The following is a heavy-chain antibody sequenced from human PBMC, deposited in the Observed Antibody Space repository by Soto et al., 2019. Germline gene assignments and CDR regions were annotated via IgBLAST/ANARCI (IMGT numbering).Heavy chain of an antibody. CDR3: AKDLDDYSSAIDF. V-gene: IGHV3-23*01. J-gene: IGHJ4*02. Sequence: EVQLLESGGGLVQPGGSLRLSCAASGFTFSNYAMNWVRQAPGKGLEWVSGISGSGGSGRGFYADPVKGRFTISRDNSKNTLYLEMNSLRAEDTAVYYCAKDLDDYSSAIDFWGQGTLVTVSS. CDR2: ISGSGGSGRG. CDR1: GFTFSNYA. D-gene: IGHD4-4*01.